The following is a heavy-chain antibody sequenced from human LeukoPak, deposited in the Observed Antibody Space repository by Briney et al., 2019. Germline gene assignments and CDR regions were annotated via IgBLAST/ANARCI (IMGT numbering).Heavy chain of an antibody. D-gene: IGHD5-12*01. V-gene: IGHV4-34*01. Sequence: KPSETLSLTCNVSGGSISRHYWSWIRQPPGKGLEWIGEINHSGSTNYNPSLKSRVTISVDTSKNQFSLKLSSVTAADTAVYYCARGRIVATRYDYWGQGTLVTVSS. CDR1: GGSISRHY. J-gene: IGHJ4*02. CDR3: ARGRIVATRYDY. CDR2: INHSGST.